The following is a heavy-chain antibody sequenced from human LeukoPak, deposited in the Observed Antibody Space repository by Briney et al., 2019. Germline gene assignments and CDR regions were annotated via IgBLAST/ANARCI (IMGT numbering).Heavy chain of an antibody. Sequence: SETLSLTCTVSGGSISSYYWSWIRQPPGKGLEWIGYIYYSGSTNYNPSLKSRVTISVDTSKNQFSLKLSSVTAADTAVYYCARHGGYSYGYPAPYGMDVWGQGTTVTVSS. CDR2: IYYSGST. CDR1: GGSISSYY. D-gene: IGHD5-18*01. J-gene: IGHJ6*02. CDR3: ARHGGYSYGYPAPYGMDV. V-gene: IGHV4-59*08.